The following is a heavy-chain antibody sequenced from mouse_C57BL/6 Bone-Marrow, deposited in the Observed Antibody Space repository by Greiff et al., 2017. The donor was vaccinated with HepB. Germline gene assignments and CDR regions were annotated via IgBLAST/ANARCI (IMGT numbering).Heavy chain of an antibody. Sequence: VQLQQSGAELVKPGASVKISCKASGYAFSSYWMNWVKQRPGKGLEWIGQIYPGDGDTNYNGKFKGKATLTADKSSSTAYMQLSSLTSEDSAVYFCARSGYGSSYDYWGQGTTLTVSS. D-gene: IGHD1-1*01. CDR2: IYPGDGDT. J-gene: IGHJ2*01. V-gene: IGHV1-80*01. CDR3: ARSGYGSSYDY. CDR1: GYAFSSYW.